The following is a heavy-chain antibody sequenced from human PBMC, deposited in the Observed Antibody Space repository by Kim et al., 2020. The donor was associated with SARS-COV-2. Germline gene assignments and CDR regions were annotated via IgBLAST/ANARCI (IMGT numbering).Heavy chain of an antibody. CDR3: ARLGVYIGSFCDR. CDR1: GFIFSSYA. Sequence: GGSLRLSCAASGFIFSSYAMKWVRQAPGKGLVYVASITSTGSHEFYADSVKGRFTISRDNSENSLYLQINSLRAEDTAVYYCARLGVYIGSFCDRWVQG. V-gene: IGHV3-21*01. CDR2: ITSTGSHE. J-gene: IGHJ5*02. D-gene: IGHD2-15*01.